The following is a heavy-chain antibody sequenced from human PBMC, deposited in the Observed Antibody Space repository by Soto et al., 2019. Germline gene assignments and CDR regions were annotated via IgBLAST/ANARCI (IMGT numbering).Heavy chain of an antibody. CDR2: INHSGST. Sequence: SETLSLTCAVYGGSFSGYYWSWIRQPPGKGLEWIGEINHSGSTNYNPSLKSRVTISVDTSKNQSSLKLSSVTAADTAVYYCARGSLDYSNYPRRGNYYYGMDVWGQGTTVTVSS. J-gene: IGHJ6*02. V-gene: IGHV4-34*01. D-gene: IGHD4-4*01. CDR1: GGSFSGYY. CDR3: ARGSLDYSNYPRRGNYYYGMDV.